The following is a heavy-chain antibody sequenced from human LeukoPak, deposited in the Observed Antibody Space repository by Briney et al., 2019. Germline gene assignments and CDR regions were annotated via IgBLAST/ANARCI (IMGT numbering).Heavy chain of an antibody. J-gene: IGHJ4*02. CDR1: GFTFSDYY. V-gene: IGHV3-11*04. CDR2: ISGSSRTI. CDR3: ARDRHYDFWSRPPFDY. D-gene: IGHD3-3*01. Sequence: KPGGSLRLSCAASGFTFSDYYMSWIRQAPGKGLEWVSYISGSSRTIYYADSVKGRFTISRDNAKNSLYLQMNSLRAEDTAVYYCARDRHYDFWSRPPFDYWGQGTLVTVSS.